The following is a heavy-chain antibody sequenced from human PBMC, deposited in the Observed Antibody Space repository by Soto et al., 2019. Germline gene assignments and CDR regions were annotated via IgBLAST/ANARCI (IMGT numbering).Heavy chain of an antibody. Sequence: QVQLQESGPGLVKPSQTLSLTCTVSGGSISSGVYYWSWIRQHPGKGLEWIGYIYYSGSTYYNPSLKSRVTISVDTSKNQFSLKLSSVTAADTAVYYGARGKRLRPNWFDPWGQGTLVTVSS. D-gene: IGHD6-25*01. CDR3: ARGKRLRPNWFDP. CDR1: GGSISSGVYY. CDR2: IYYSGST. V-gene: IGHV4-31*03. J-gene: IGHJ5*02.